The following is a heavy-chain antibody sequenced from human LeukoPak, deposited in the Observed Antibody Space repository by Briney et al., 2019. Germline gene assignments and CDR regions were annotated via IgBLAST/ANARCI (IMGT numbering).Heavy chain of an antibody. CDR3: ARGRGYCSSTSCFTGGYYYYGMDV. J-gene: IGHJ6*02. D-gene: IGHD2-2*01. V-gene: IGHV1-8*01. Sequence: ASVKVSCKASGYTFTSYDINWVRQATGQGLEWMGWMNPNSGNTGYAQKFQGRVTMTRNTSISTAYMELSSLRSEDTAVCYCARGRGYCSSTSCFTGGYYYYGMDVWGQGTTVTVSS. CDR2: MNPNSGNT. CDR1: GYTFTSYD.